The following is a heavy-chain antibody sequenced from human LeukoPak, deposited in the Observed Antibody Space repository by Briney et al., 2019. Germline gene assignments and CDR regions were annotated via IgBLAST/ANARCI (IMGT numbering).Heavy chain of an antibody. Sequence: ASVKVSCKVSGYTLTELSMHWVRQAPGKGLEWMGGFHPEDGETIYAQKFQGRVTMTEDTSTDTAYMELSSLRSEDTAVYYCATAPRIEDYMDVWGKGTTVTVSS. V-gene: IGHV1-24*01. CDR2: FHPEDGET. D-gene: IGHD2-15*01. J-gene: IGHJ6*03. CDR1: GYTLTELS. CDR3: ATAPRIEDYMDV.